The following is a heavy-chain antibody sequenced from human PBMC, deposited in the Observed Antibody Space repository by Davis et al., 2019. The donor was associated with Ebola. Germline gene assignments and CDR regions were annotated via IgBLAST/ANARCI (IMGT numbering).Heavy chain of an antibody. Sequence: GGSLRLSCAASGFTFSSYSMNWVRQASGKGLEWVGRIRSKANSYATAYAASVKGRFTISRDDSKNTAYLQMNSLKTEDTAVYYCTRQGGYWGQGTLVTVSS. CDR3: TRQGGY. D-gene: IGHD3-16*01. V-gene: IGHV3-73*01. CDR2: IRSKANSYAT. J-gene: IGHJ4*02. CDR1: GFTFSSYS.